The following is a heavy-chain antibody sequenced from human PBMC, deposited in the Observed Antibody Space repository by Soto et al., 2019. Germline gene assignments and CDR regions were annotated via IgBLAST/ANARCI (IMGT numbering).Heavy chain of an antibody. J-gene: IGHJ4*02. CDR1: ADTFNRFA. CDR3: ARDPGSGSSVTRDS. D-gene: IGHD3-10*01. V-gene: IGHV1-69*01. CDR2: IIPFFATS. Sequence: QVQLVQSGAEVKKPGSSVKVSCKTSADTFNRFAFGWVRQGPGRGPEWMGGIIPFFATSKYAQKCLGRVTFTADECTSTVYMEVRSLTYVDTAVYYCARDPGSGSSVTRDSWGQGTLVTVSS.